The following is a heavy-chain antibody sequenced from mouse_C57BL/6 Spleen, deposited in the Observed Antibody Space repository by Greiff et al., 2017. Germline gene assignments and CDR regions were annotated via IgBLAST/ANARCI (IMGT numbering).Heavy chain of an antibody. V-gene: IGHV1-69*01. CDR1: GYTFTSYW. J-gene: IGHJ1*03. CDR2: IDPSDSYT. CDR3: ARRGDYYGSSYWDFDV. Sequence: QVQLQQPGAELVMPGASVKLSCKASGYTFTSYWMHWVKQRPGQGLEWIGEIDPSDSYTNYNQQFKGKSTLTVDKSSSTAYMQLSSLTSEDTAVYYCARRGDYYGSSYWDFDVWGTGTTVTVSS. D-gene: IGHD1-1*01.